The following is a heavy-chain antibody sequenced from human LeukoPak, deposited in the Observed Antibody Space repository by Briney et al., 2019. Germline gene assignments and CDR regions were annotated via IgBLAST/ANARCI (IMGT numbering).Heavy chain of an antibody. Sequence: ASVKVSFKASGYTFIGYYIHWVRQAPGQGLEWMGWIRPDSGGTNDAQSFQGRVTMTRDTSISTVYMELTSLRSDDTAVYYCARVGYGFGEILNFDYWGQGTLVTVSS. CDR3: ARVGYGFGEILNFDY. D-gene: IGHD3-10*01. CDR2: IRPDSGGT. CDR1: GYTFIGYY. J-gene: IGHJ4*02. V-gene: IGHV1-2*02.